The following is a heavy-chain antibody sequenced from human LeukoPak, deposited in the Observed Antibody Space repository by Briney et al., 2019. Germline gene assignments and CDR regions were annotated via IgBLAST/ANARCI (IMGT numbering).Heavy chain of an antibody. J-gene: IGHJ6*03. CDR3: ATFERLGWNCSSTSCYTTYYYYYMDV. CDR1: GFTFSSYS. Sequence: GRSLRLSCAASGFTFSSYSMNWVRQAPGKGLEWVSSISSSSSYIYYADSVKGRFTISRDNAKNSLYLQMNSLRAEDTAVYYCATFERLGWNCSSTSCYTTYYYYYMDVWGKGTTVTVSS. CDR2: ISSSSSYI. V-gene: IGHV3-21*01. D-gene: IGHD2-2*02.